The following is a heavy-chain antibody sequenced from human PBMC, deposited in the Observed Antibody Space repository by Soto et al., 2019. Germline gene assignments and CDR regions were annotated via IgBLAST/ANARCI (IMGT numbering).Heavy chain of an antibody. CDR3: ATRPRALFTFDY. J-gene: IGHJ4*02. CDR1: GFIFSNYV. V-gene: IGHV3-23*04. CDR2: ISDSGGTS. Sequence: EVQLVDSGGGLVQPGGSLRLSCAASGFIFSNYVMSWVRQAPGKGLEWVSAISDSGGTSSYADSVKGRFTISRDNSKNTLYLRMNNMRAEDRAIEYCATRPRALFTFDYWGQGTLVTVSS.